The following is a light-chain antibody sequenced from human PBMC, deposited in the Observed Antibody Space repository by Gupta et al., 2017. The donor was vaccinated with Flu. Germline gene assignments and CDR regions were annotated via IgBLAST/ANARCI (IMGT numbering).Light chain of an antibody. CDR1: QSVGTY. J-gene: IGKJ2*01. CDR2: DAS. CDR3: QKRSNWPPYT. Sequence: EIVLTQSPATLSLSPGERATLSCRASQSVGTYLAWYQQKPGQTPRLLIYDASNRATGIPARFSGSGYGKDFTLTISSREPEDFAVYYCQKRSNWPPYTFGQGTMVEIK. V-gene: IGKV3-11*01.